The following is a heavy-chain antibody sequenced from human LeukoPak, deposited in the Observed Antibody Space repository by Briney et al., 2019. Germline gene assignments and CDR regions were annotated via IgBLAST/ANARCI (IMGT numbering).Heavy chain of an antibody. CDR1: GFTFSTYW. CDR2: IKQDGSEK. Sequence: PGGSLRLSCAASGFTFSTYWMAWVRQAPGKGLEWVASIKQDGSEKFYMDSVKGRFTISKDNAKNSLYLQMNSLRVEDTAVYYCARDLGSSGSWAWGQGTLVTVSS. V-gene: IGHV3-7*01. CDR3: ARDLGSSGSWA. J-gene: IGHJ5*02. D-gene: IGHD6-19*01.